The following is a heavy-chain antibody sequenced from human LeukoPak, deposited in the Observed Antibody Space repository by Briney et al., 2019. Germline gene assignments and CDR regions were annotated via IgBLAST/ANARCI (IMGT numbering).Heavy chain of an antibody. CDR2: INPNSGGT. D-gene: IGHD3-3*01. V-gene: IGHV1-2*02. CDR3: ARDRDFWSGYYRLHYFDY. Sequence: ASVKVSCKASGYTFTGYYMHWVRQAPGQVLEWMGWINPNSGGTNYAQKFQGRVTTTRDTSISTAYMELSRLRSDDTAVYYCARDRDFWSGYYRLHYFDYWGQGTLVTVSS. J-gene: IGHJ4*02. CDR1: GYTFTGYY.